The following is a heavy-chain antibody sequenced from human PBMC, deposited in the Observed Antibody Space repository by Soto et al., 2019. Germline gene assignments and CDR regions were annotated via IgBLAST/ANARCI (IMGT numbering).Heavy chain of an antibody. Sequence: PGESLKISCKGSGYSFTSYWISWVRQAPGQGLEWMGGIIPIFGTANYAQKFQGRVTITADESTSTAYMELSSLRSEDTAVYYCAFSQPPVSITFDYWGQGTLVTVSS. J-gene: IGHJ4*02. D-gene: IGHD5-12*01. V-gene: IGHV1-69*01. CDR3: AFSQPPVSITFDY. CDR2: IIPIFGTA. CDR1: GYSFTSYW.